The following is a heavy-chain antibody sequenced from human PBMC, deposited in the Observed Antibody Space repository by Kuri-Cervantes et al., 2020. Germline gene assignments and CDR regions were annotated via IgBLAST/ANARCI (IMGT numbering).Heavy chain of an antibody. CDR3: ARDNGIVVVTAGNAFDL. CDR1: GFTFSTYA. V-gene: IGHV3-30-3*01. CDR2: ISYDASIK. J-gene: IGHJ3*01. D-gene: IGHD2-21*02. Sequence: GESLKISCAASGFTFSTYAMHWVRQAPGKGLEWVAVISYDASIKYYADSVKGRFTISRDNSKNTVSLQMNSLRAEDTALYYCARDNGIVVVTAGNAFDLWGQGTMVTVSS.